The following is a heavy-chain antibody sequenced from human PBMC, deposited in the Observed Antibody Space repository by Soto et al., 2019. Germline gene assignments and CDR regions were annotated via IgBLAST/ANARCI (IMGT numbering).Heavy chain of an antibody. CDR2: ISSNGGST. CDR3: VKDTQQLAGYFDL. J-gene: IGHJ2*01. CDR1: GFTFSSYA. Sequence: PGGSLRLSCSASGFTFSSYAMHWVRQAPGKGLEYVSAISSNGGSTYYADSVKGRFTISRDNSKNTLYLQMSSLRAEDTAVYYCVKDTQQLAGYFDLWGRGTLVTVSS. V-gene: IGHV3-64D*08. D-gene: IGHD6-13*01.